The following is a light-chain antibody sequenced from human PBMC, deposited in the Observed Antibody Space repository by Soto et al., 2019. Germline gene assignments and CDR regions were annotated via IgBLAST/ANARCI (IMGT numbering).Light chain of an antibody. Sequence: IPMTQSPSTLSASVGDGVTITCRASQRISTWLAWYQQKPGKAPNLLIYAASNLQSGVPSRFSASGSGTDFTLTISNLQPEDFATYYCQQSHTFPITFGQGTRLEIK. J-gene: IGKJ5*01. CDR3: QQSHTFPIT. CDR1: QRISTW. CDR2: AAS. V-gene: IGKV1-5*01.